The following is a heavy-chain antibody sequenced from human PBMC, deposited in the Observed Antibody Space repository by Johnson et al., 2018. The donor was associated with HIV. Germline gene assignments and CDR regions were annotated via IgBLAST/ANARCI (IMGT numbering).Heavy chain of an antibody. V-gene: IGHV3-30-3*01. J-gene: IGHJ3*02. D-gene: IGHD2-15*01. CDR2: ISYDGSNK. CDR1: GFTFSSYA. CDR3: TTDDVVPPAFDI. Sequence: QVQLVESGGGVVQPGRSLKLSCAASGFTFSSYAMHWVRQAPGKGLDWVAVISYDGSNKYYADSVKGRFTISRDNSKNTLYLQMNSLKTEDTAVYYCTTDDVVPPAFDIWGQGTMVTVSS.